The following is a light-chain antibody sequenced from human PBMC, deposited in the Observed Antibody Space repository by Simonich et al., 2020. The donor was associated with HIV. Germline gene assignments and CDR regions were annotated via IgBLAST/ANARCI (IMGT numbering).Light chain of an antibody. CDR3: QQFGNSPPSIT. J-gene: IGKJ5*01. V-gene: IGKV3-20*01. CDR1: QSLSSNY. Sequence: EIVLTQSPGTLSLSPVERATLSCRASQSLSSNYLACYQQKPGLAPSLLIYGASSRITGIPDRFSGSGSGTDFTLTISRLEPEDFAVYYCQQFGNSPPSITFGQGTRLEIK. CDR2: GAS.